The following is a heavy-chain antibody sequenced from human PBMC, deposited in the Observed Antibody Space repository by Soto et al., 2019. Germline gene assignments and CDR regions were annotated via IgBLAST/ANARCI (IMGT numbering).Heavy chain of an antibody. CDR3: ARETRKKDHLGIAAAGTGPYYYYYMDV. CDR1: GFTFSSYS. V-gene: IGHV3-48*01. D-gene: IGHD6-13*01. CDR2: ISSSSSTI. J-gene: IGHJ6*03. Sequence: GGSLRLSCAASGFTFSSYSMNWVRQAPGKGLEWVSYISSSSSTIYYADSVKGRFTISRDNAKNSLYLQMNSLRAEDTAVYYCARETRKKDHLGIAAAGTGPYYYYYMDVWGKGTTVTVSS.